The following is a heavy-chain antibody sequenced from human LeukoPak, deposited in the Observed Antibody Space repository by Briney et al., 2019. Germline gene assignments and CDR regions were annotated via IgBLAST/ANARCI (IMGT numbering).Heavy chain of an antibody. CDR1: GYTFNGYY. V-gene: IGHV1-2*02. J-gene: IGHJ6*03. CDR2: INPNSGGT. D-gene: IGHD1-26*01. Sequence: ASVKVSCKASGYTFNGYYMHWVRQAPGQGLEWMGWINPNSGGTNYAQKFQGRVTMTRDTSISTAYMELSRLRSDDTAVYYCARGMEPYYYMDVWGKGTTVTVSS. CDR3: ARGMEPYYYMDV.